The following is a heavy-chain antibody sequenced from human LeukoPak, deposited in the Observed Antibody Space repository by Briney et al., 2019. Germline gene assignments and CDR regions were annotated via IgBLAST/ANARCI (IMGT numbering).Heavy chain of an antibody. CDR3: AKISWDGRGTFY. CDR2: IRGGGENT. CDR1: GFTFSTYS. D-gene: IGHD2-15*01. V-gene: IGHV3-23*01. J-gene: IGHJ4*02. Sequence: GSLRLSCAASGFTFSTYSMSWVRQAPGKGLEWVSAIRGGGENTYYADSVKGRFTISRDNSKDTLSLQINSLRAEDTAVYYCAKISWDGRGTFYWGQGTLVTVSS.